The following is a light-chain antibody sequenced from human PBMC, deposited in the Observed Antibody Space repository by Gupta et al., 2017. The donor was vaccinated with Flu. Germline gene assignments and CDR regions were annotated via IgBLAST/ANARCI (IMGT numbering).Light chain of an antibody. CDR3: QQSYSTLEIT. CDR2: AAS. V-gene: IGKV1-39*01. Sequence: DIQMTQSPSSLSASVGDRDTITCRASQSISSYLNWYQQKPGKAPKLLIYAASSLQSGVPSRFSGSGSGTDFTLTISSLQPEDFATYYCQQSYSTLEITCGGGTKVEIK. CDR1: QSISSY. J-gene: IGKJ4*01.